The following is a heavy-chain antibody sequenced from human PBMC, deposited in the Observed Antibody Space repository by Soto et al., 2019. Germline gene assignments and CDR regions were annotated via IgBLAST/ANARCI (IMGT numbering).Heavy chain of an antibody. CDR3: APHTPLKRGDIVVVPAAKGLDY. J-gene: IGHJ4*02. CDR1: GFTFSDYY. D-gene: IGHD2-2*01. V-gene: IGHV3-11*01. CDR2: ISSSGSTI. Sequence: PGGSLRLSCAASGFTFSDYYMSWIRQAPGKGLEWVSYISSSGSTIYYADSVKGRFTISRDNAKNSLYLQMNSLRAEDTAVYYCAPHTPLKRGDIVVVPAAKGLDYWGQGTLVTVSS.